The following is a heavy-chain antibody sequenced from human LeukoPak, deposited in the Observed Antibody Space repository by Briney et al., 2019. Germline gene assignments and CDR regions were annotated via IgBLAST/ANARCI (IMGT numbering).Heavy chain of an antibody. Sequence: ASVKVSCKASGYTFTSYGISWVRQAPGQGLEWMGWVSAYNDNTNYAQKLQGRVTMTTDTSTSTAYMGLRSLRSDDTAVYYCARVHYDILTGYSYFDYWGQGTLVTVSS. CDR2: VSAYNDNT. V-gene: IGHV1-18*01. CDR1: GYTFTSYG. J-gene: IGHJ4*02. CDR3: ARVHYDILTGYSYFDY. D-gene: IGHD3-9*01.